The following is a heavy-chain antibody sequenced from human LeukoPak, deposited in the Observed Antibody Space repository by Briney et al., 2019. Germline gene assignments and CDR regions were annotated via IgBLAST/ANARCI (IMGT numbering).Heavy chain of an antibody. CDR3: ARETGYYDSSGYYSNPIDY. V-gene: IGHV1-69*13. J-gene: IGHJ4*02. Sequence: ASVKVSCKASGGTFSSYAISWVRQAPGQGLEWMGGIIPIFGTANYAQKFQGRVTITADESTSTAYVELSSLRSEDTAVYYCARETGYYDSSGYYSNPIDYWGQGTLVTVSS. CDR1: GGTFSSYA. CDR2: IIPIFGTA. D-gene: IGHD3-22*01.